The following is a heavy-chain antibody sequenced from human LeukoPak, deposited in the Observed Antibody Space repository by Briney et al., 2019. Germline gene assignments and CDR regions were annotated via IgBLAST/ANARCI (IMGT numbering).Heavy chain of an antibody. Sequence: PGGSLRLSCSASGFTFSSYAMHWVRQAPGKGLEYVSAISSNGGSTYYADSVKGRFTISRDNSKSTLYIQMSSLRAEDTAVYYCVRLYYYGSGSYDYWGQGTLVTVSS. CDR1: GFTFSSYA. V-gene: IGHV3-64D*06. D-gene: IGHD3-10*01. CDR3: VRLYYYGSGSYDY. CDR2: ISSNGGST. J-gene: IGHJ4*02.